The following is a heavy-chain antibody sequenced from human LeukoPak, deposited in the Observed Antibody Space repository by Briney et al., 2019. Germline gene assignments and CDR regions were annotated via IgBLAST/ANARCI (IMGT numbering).Heavy chain of an antibody. J-gene: IGHJ4*02. CDR2: IKQDGSEK. Sequence: SGGSLRLSCAASGFTFSSYWMTWVRQAPGKGLEWVANIKQDGSEKYYVDSVKGRFIISRDNAKNTLYLQMNSLRAEDTAVYYCVLEYYFDYWGQGTLVTVSS. CDR3: VLEYYFDY. CDR1: GFTFSSYW. V-gene: IGHV3-7*01.